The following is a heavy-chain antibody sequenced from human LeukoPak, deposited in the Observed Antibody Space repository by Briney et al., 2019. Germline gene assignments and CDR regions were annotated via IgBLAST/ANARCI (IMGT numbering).Heavy chain of an antibody. CDR2: ISGSSSYT. CDR3: AYYYGSGSSL. V-gene: IGHV3-21*01. CDR1: GFTFSSYS. J-gene: IGHJ4*02. D-gene: IGHD3-10*01. Sequence: PGGSLRLSCAASGFTFSSYSMNWVRQAPGKGLEWVSSISGSSSYTYYADSVKGRFTISRDNAKNSVYLQMNSLRAEDTGIYYCAYYYGSGSSLWGQGTLVTVSS.